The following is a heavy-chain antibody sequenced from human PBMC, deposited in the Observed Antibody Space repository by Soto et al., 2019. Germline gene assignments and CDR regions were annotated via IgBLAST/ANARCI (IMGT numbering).Heavy chain of an antibody. CDR3: ARAVRYSDGGRARLGAIDI. CDR1: GFTFSSYA. D-gene: IGHD5-18*01. Sequence: PGGSLILSCAASGFTFSSYAMSWVRQAPGKGLEWVSAISGSGGSTYYADSVKGRFTISRDNSKNTLYLQMNSLRAEDTAVYYCARAVRYSDGGRARLGAIDIWGQGIMVT. V-gene: IGHV3-23*01. CDR2: ISGSGGST. J-gene: IGHJ3*02.